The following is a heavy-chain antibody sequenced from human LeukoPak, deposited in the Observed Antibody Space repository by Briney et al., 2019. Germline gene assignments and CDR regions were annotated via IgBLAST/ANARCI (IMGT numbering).Heavy chain of an antibody. D-gene: IGHD2-2*01. CDR1: GGSISSYY. CDR3: ARGRELYCSSTSCYANDAFDI. J-gene: IGHJ3*02. V-gene: IGHV4-4*07. CDR2: IYTSGST. Sequence: SETLSLTCTVSGGSISSYYWSWIRQPAGKGLEWIGRIYTSGSTNYNPSLKSRVTISVDTSKNQFSLKLSSVTAADTAVYYCARGRELYCSSTSCYANDAFDIWGQGTMVTVSS.